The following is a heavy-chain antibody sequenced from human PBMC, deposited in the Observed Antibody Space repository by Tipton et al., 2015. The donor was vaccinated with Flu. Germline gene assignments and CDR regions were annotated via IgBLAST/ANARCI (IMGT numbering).Heavy chain of an antibody. J-gene: IGHJ4*02. D-gene: IGHD2-2*01. Sequence: TLSLTCTVSGDSMRRDYFWGWIRQAPGKGLEWIGNIHYSGSPHYNPSLKSRVTISVDTSKKQFSLQLRSVTAADTAVYYCARDPSLGMPDYFDFWGPGTLVTASS. V-gene: IGHV4-38-2*02. CDR1: GDSMRRDYF. CDR2: IHYSGSP. CDR3: ARDPSLGMPDYFDF.